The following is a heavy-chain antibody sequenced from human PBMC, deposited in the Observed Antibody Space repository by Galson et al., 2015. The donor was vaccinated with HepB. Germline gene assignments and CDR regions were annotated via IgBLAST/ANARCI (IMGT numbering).Heavy chain of an antibody. D-gene: IGHD3-22*01. Sequence: SLRLSCAASGFTFSSYGMHWVRQAPGKGLEWVAVIWYDGSNKYYADSVKGRFTISRDNSKNTLYLQMNSLRAEDTAVYYCARDVTYSMIPHYGMDVWGQGTTVTVSS. CDR3: ARDVTYSMIPHYGMDV. CDR1: GFTFSSYG. V-gene: IGHV3-33*01. J-gene: IGHJ6*02. CDR2: IWYDGSNK.